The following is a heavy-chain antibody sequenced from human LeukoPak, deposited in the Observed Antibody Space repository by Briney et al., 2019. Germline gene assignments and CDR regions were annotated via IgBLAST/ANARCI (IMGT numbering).Heavy chain of an antibody. CDR2: IYSGGST. CDR1: GFTFSSYA. D-gene: IGHD3-9*01. J-gene: IGHJ6*02. CDR3: ARAPGAYYDILTGYYTPYYYYGMDV. V-gene: IGHV3-53*01. Sequence: PGGSLRLSCAASGFTFSSYAMSWVRQAPGKGLEWVSVIYSGGSTYYADSVKGRFTISRDNSKNTLYLQMNSLRAEDTAVYYCARAPGAYYDILTGYYTPYYYYGMDVWGQGTTVTVSS.